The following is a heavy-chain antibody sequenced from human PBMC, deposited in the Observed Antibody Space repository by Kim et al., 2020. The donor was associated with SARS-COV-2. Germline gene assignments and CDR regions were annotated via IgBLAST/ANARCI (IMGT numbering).Heavy chain of an antibody. CDR2: INPNSGVT. CDR3: VRGGGCTVVRGGKGMDV. Sequence: ASVKVSCKASGYTFAAYYIHWVRQAPGQGLEWMGWINPNSGVTNSAQKFQGRVTMTRDTSITTAYMELSSLRSDYAAVYYCVRGGGCTVVRGGKGMDVGG. V-gene: IGHV1-2*02. J-gene: IGHJ6*02. D-gene: IGHD3-10*01. CDR1: GYTFAAYY.